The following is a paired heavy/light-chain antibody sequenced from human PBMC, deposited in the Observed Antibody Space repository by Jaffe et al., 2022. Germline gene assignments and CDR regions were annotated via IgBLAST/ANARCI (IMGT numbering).Heavy chain of an antibody. CDR1: GFTFSDYY. J-gene: IGHJ4*02. CDR3: ARERTGKLDY. D-gene: IGHD2-2*01. V-gene: IGHV3-11*01. Sequence: QVQLVESGGGLVKPGGSLRLSCAASGFTFSDYYMSWIRQAPGKGLEWVSYISSSGSTIYYADSVKGRFTISRDNAKNSLYLQMNSLRAEDTAVYYCARERTGKLDYWGQGTLVTVSS. CDR2: ISSSGSTI.
Light chain of an antibody. CDR3: QQRSNWPPGIT. V-gene: IGKV3-11*01. J-gene: IGKJ5*01. CDR2: DAS. Sequence: EIVLTQSPATLSLSPGERATLSCRASQSVSSYLAWYQQKPGQAPRLLIYDASNRATGIPARFSGSGSGTDFTLTISSLEPEDFAVYYCQQRSNWPPGITFGQGTRLEIK. CDR1: QSVSSY.